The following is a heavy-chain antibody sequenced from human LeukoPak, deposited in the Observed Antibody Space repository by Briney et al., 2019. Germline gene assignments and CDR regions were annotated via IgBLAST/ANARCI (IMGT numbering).Heavy chain of an antibody. V-gene: IGHV3-23*01. CDR2: ISGSGGST. D-gene: IGHD6-13*01. J-gene: IGHJ4*02. CDR3: AKGYYSSSWYRNAIFDY. Sequence: GGSLRLSCAASGFTFSSYAMSWVRQAPGKGLEWVSAISGSGGSTYYADSVKGRFTTSRDNSKNTLYLQMNSLRAEDTAVYYCAKGYYSSSWYRNAIFDYWGQGTLVTVSS. CDR1: GFTFSSYA.